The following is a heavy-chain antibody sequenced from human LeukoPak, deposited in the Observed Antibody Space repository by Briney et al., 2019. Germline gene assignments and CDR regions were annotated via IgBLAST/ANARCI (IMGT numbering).Heavy chain of an antibody. V-gene: IGHV4-39*07. CDR3: ARDNYYGSGSYYFVAPDY. J-gene: IGHJ4*02. CDR2: IYYSGST. Sequence: SETLSLTCTVSGGSISSSSYYWGWIRQPPGKGLEWIGSIYYSGSTNYNPSLKSRVTMSVDTSKNQFSLKLSSVTAADTAVYYCARDNYYGSGSYYFVAPDYWGQGTLVTVSS. D-gene: IGHD3-10*01. CDR1: GGSISSSSYY.